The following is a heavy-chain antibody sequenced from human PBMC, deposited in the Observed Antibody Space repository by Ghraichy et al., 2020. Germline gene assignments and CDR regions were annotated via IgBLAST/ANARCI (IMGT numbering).Heavy chain of an antibody. CDR3: ARDCFVPKWEYSSSSSYYGMDV. Sequence: SQTLSLTCTVSGGSVSSGSYYWSWIRQPPGKGLEWIGYIYYSGSTNYNPSLKSRVTISVDTSKNQFSLKLSSVTAADTAVYYCARDCFVPKWEYSSSSSYYGMDVWGQGTTVTVSS. J-gene: IGHJ6*02. CDR1: GGSVSSGSYY. CDR2: IYYSGST. D-gene: IGHD6-6*01. V-gene: IGHV4-61*01.